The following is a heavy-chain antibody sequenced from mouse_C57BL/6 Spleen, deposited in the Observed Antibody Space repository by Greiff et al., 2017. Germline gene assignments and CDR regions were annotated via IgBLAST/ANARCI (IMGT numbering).Heavy chain of an antibody. CDR1: GYTFTSYW. CDR2: IHPNSGST. Sequence: QVQLQQSGAELVKPGASVKLSCKASGYTFTSYWMHWVKQRPGQGLEWIGMIHPNSGSTNYNEKFKSKATLTVDKSSSTAYMQLSSLTSEDSAVYYCARGAPYLYYFDYWGQGTTLTVSS. CDR3: ARGAPYLYYFDY. V-gene: IGHV1-64*01. D-gene: IGHD2-10*01. J-gene: IGHJ2*01.